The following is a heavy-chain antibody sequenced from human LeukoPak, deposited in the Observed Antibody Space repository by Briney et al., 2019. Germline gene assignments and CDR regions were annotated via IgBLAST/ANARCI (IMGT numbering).Heavy chain of an antibody. V-gene: IGHV3-33*01. CDR1: GFTFSSYG. CDR3: ARDRAATPDY. D-gene: IGHD2-15*01. Sequence: GRPLRLSCAASGFTFSSYGMHWVRQAPGKGLEWVAVIWYDGSNKYYADSVKGRFTISRDNSKNTLFLQMNSLRAEDTAVHYCARDRAATPDYWGQGTLVTVSS. J-gene: IGHJ4*02. CDR2: IWYDGSNK.